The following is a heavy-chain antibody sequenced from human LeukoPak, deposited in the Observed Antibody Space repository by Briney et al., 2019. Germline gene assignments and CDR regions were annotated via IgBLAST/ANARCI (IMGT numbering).Heavy chain of an antibody. CDR1: GFTFGDYA. CDR2: IRSEVYGGAP. CDR3: TRDQTPYY. J-gene: IGHJ4*02. Sequence: GGSLRLSCTTSGFTFGDYAMTWVRQAPGKGLEWVGFIRSEVYGGAPEYAASVKGRFTISRDDSKGIAYLQMNSLRPEDTAMYYCTRDQTPYYWGQGTLVTVSS. V-gene: IGHV3-49*04.